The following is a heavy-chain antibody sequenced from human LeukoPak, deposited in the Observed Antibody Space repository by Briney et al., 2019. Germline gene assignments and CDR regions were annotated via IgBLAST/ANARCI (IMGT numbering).Heavy chain of an antibody. CDR1: GDFMSSTRTNYY. CDR2: MSHSGAT. J-gene: IGHJ4*02. CDR3: ARDYWGSLDY. D-gene: IGHD7-27*01. Sequence: PSETLSLTCTVSGDFMSSTRTNYYWSWIRQPPGKGLERIGYMSHSGATNNNFNPSLKSRVTLSVDTSKRQLSLKLSSVAAADTAIYYCARDYWGSLDYWGQGILVTVSS. V-gene: IGHV4-61*01.